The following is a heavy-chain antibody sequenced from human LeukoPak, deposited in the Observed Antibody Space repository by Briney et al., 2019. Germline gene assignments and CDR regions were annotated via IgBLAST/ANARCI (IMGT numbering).Heavy chain of an antibody. V-gene: IGHV4-4*09. D-gene: IGHD5-18*01. CDR3: ASPRTSYRYTFDY. CDR2: ISTSGST. CDR1: VASISNYY. J-gene: IGHJ4*02. Sequence: KPSETLSLTCAVSVASISNYYWSWIRQAPGKGLEWIGYISTSGSTNYNPSLKSRVSISLDTSNNWFSLNLNFVTAADTAVYFCASPRTSYRYTFDYWGPGALVTVSS.